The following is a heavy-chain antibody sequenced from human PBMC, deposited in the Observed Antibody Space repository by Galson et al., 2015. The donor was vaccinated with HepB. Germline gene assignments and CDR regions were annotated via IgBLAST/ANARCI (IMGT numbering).Heavy chain of an antibody. CDR2: ISGGRSTI. CDR3: ARDLGPVPAAINYFDY. D-gene: IGHD2-2*02. J-gene: IGHJ4*02. CDR1: GFTFSSYD. Sequence: SLRLSCAASGFTFSSYDMSWVRQAPGKGLEWISYISGGRSTIYYADSVKGRFTISRDNAKNSLYLQMNSLRGEDTAVYFCARDLGPVPAAINYFDYWGQGTLVTVSS. V-gene: IGHV3-48*01.